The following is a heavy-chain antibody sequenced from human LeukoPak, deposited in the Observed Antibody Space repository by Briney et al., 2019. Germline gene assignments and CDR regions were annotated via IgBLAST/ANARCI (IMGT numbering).Heavy chain of an antibody. CDR2: INHSGST. CDR3: ATTYCTNGVCYLDY. D-gene: IGHD2-8*01. Sequence: PSQTLSLTCSVSGGSISSGDFYCSWIRQPPGKGLEWIGEINHSGSTNYNPSLKSRVTISVDTSKNQFSLKLSSVTAADTAVYYCATTYCTNGVCYLDYWGQGTLVTVSS. J-gene: IGHJ4*02. CDR1: GGSISSGDFY. V-gene: IGHV4-30-4*01.